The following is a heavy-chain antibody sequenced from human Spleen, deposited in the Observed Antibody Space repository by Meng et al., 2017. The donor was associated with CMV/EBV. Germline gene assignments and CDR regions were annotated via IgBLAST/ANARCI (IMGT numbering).Heavy chain of an antibody. CDR3: ARVSIGRYRRGYYFDY. J-gene: IGHJ4*02. V-gene: IGHV1-8*01. CDR2: MNPNSGNT. D-gene: IGHD2-15*01. CDR1: GYTFTSYD. Sequence: GYTFTSYDINWVRQATGQGLEWMGWMNPNSGNTGYAQKFQGRVTMTRNTSISTAYMELSSLRSEDTAVYYCARVSIGRYRRGYYFDYWGQGTLVTVSS.